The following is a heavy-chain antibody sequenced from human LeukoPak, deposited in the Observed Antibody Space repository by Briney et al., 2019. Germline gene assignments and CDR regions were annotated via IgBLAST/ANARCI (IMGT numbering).Heavy chain of an antibody. Sequence: GSLRLSCAASGFTFSTYSMNWVRQAPGKGLEWISYITSSSSAIYYTDSVKGRFTVSRDNAKNSLYLQMNSLRAEDTAVYYCARDNRGYGYWGQGTLVTVSS. V-gene: IGHV3-48*04. J-gene: IGHJ4*02. CDR1: GFTFSTYS. CDR3: ARDNRGYGY. CDR2: ITSSSSAI. D-gene: IGHD5-12*01.